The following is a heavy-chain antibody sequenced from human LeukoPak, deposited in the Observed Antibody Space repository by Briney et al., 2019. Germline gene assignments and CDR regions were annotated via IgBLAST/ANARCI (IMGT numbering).Heavy chain of an antibody. J-gene: IGHJ4*02. CDR2: IYSGGST. D-gene: IGHD3-3*01. V-gene: IGHV3-53*01. CDR1: GFTVSTNS. Sequence: GGSLRLSCTVSGFTVSTNSMSWVRQTPGKGLEWVSFIYSGGSTHYSDSVKGRFTISRDNSKNTLYLQMNSLRAEDTAVYYCAKADFWSGYYSSEDYWGQGTLVTVSS. CDR3: AKADFWSGYYSSEDY.